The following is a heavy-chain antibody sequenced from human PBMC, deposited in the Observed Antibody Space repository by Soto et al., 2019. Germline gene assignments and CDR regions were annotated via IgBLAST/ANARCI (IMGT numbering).Heavy chain of an antibody. V-gene: IGHV1-69*13. CDR2: IIPILGTT. D-gene: IGHD6-19*01. J-gene: IGHJ6*02. CDR1: GDTFNNYA. Sequence: RASVKVSCKTSGDTFNNYAISWVRQAPGQGLEWMGGIIPILGTTNYAQRFQGRVTITADESTSTVYMELNSLRTEDTAVYYCAREGGLGRSGWGIFYYSGMAVWGPGTTLTVYS. CDR3: AREGGLGRSGWGIFYYSGMAV.